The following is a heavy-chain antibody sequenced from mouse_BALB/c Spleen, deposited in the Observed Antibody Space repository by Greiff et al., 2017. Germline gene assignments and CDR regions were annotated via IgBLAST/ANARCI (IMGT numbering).Heavy chain of an antibody. CDR3: ARGDGNKYYYAMDY. J-gene: IGHJ4*01. V-gene: IGHV3-8*02. CDR2: ISYSGST. CDR1: GDSITSGY. D-gene: IGHD2-1*01. Sequence: DVKLVESGPSLVKPSQTLSLTCSVTGDSITSGYWNWIRKFPGNKLEYMGYISYSGSTYYNPSLKSRISITRDTSKNQYYLQLNSVTTEDTATYYCARGDGNKYYYAMDYWGQGTSVTVSS.